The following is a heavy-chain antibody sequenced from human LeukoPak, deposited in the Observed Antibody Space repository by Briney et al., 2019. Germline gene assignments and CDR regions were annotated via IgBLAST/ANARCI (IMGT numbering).Heavy chain of an antibody. CDR2: VHYSGNS. Sequence: PSETLSLTCTVSGGSITSDTSYWGRIRQSPGKGLEWIGSVHYSGNSYYNPSLKSQVTIFVDTSRDQFSLDLYSVTAADAALYYCARHISANTGYFDSCGQGTLVSVSS. CDR1: GGSITSDTSY. J-gene: IGHJ4*02. CDR3: ARHISANTGYFDS. D-gene: IGHD4/OR15-4a*01. V-gene: IGHV4-39*01.